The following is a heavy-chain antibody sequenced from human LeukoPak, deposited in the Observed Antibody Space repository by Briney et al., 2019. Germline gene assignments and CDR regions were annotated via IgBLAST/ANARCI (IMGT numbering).Heavy chain of an antibody. CDR3: AKDVKRAPLIAARLYYYGMDV. V-gene: IGHV3-7*03. J-gene: IGHJ6*02. CDR2: IKQDGSEK. D-gene: IGHD6-6*01. CDR1: GFTFSSYW. Sequence: GGSLRLSCAASGFTFSSYWMSWVRQAPGKGLEWVANIKQDGSEKYYVDSVKGRFTISRDNSKNTLYLQMNSLRAEDTAVYYCAKDVKRAPLIAARLYYYGMDVWGQGTTVTVSS.